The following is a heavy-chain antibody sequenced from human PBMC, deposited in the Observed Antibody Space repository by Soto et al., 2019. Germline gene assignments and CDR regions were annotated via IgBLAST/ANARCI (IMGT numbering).Heavy chain of an antibody. Sequence: SETLSLTCTASGGSISSYYWSWIRQPPGKGLEWIGYIYYSGSTNYNPSLKSRVTISVDTSKNQLSLKLSSVTAADTAVYYCARDLGITMVRGVADNWFDPWGQGTLVTVS. CDR2: IYYSGST. D-gene: IGHD3-10*01. CDR3: ARDLGITMVRGVADNWFDP. CDR1: GGSISSYY. J-gene: IGHJ5*02. V-gene: IGHV4-59*01.